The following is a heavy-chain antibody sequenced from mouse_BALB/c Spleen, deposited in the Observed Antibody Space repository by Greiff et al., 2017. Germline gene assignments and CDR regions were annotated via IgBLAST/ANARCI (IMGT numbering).Heavy chain of an antibody. J-gene: IGHJ3*01. D-gene: IGHD1-1*01. CDR3: NPIIRGFAY. CDR1: GFNIKDYY. V-gene: IGHV14-4*02. Sequence: VQLKQSGAELVRSGASVKLSCTASGFNIKDYYMHWVKQRPEQGLEWIGWIDPENGDTEYAPKFQGKATMTADTSSNTAYLQLSSLTSEDTAVYYCNPIIRGFAYWGQGTLVTV. CDR2: IDPENGDT.